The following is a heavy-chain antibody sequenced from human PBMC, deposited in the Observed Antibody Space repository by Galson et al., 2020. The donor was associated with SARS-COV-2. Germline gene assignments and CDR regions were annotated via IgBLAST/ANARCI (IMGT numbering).Heavy chain of an antibody. CDR2: ISDYNGNT. Sequence: ASVKVSCKASGYTFISYGISWVRQAPGQGLEWMGWISDYNGNTNYAQRLQGRVTMTTDTSTHTAYMELRSLRSDDTAVYYCARAWDSSTWNTYFGYWGQGTLVTVSS. CDR1: GYTFISYG. D-gene: IGHD6-13*01. CDR3: ARAWDSSTWNTYFGY. V-gene: IGHV1-18*01. J-gene: IGHJ4*02.